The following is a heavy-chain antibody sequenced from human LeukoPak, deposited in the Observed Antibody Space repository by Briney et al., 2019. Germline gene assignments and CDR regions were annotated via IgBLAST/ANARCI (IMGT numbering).Heavy chain of an antibody. J-gene: IGHJ4*02. CDR1: GFTFSSYA. V-gene: IGHV3-30*04. CDR2: ISYDGSNK. D-gene: IGHD5-18*01. Sequence: SGRSLRLSCAASGFTFSSYAMHWVRQAPGKELEWVAVISYDGSNKYYADSVKGRFTTSRDNSKNTLYLQMNSLRAEDTAVYYCARVAAPIMYVDTAMFFDYWGQGTLVTVSS. CDR3: ARVAAPIMYVDTAMFFDY.